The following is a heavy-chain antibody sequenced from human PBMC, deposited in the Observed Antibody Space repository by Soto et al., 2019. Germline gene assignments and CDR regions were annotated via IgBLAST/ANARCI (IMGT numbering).Heavy chain of an antibody. Sequence: SETLSLTCAVCGGSFSAYYWSWVRQPPGQGPEWIGSFFYTGFTSYNPSLESRVSVSVDTSKNQCSLKVSGVSAADTAVYYCATAHKGYNWNYFDHWGQGALVTVSS. J-gene: IGHJ4*02. CDR2: FFYTGFT. CDR3: ATAHKGYNWNYFDH. D-gene: IGHD1-20*01. V-gene: IGHV4-34*12. CDR1: GGSFSAYY.